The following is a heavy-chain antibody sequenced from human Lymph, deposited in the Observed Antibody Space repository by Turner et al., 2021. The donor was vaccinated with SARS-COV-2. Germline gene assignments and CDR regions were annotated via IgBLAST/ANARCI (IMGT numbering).Heavy chain of an antibody. D-gene: IGHD6-6*01. CDR2: IWYDGSNK. CDR1: GFTFSHYG. CDR3: ARMYSSSLGHFDY. Sequence: QVQLVESGGGVVQSGRSLRLSCVASGFTFSHYGMHWVREAPGKGLEWVAVIWYDGSNKYYGDSVKGHFAISRDNYRNTLYLEMSSLRVEDTAVYYCARMYSSSLGHFDYWGQGTLVTVSS. V-gene: IGHV3-33*01. J-gene: IGHJ4*02.